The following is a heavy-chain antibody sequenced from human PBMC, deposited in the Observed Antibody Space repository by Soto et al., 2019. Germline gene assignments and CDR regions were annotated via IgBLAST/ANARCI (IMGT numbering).Heavy chain of an antibody. CDR3: ARGLDSSGYYYDY. V-gene: IGHV3-30-3*01. CDR1: GFTFSRYA. J-gene: IGHJ4*02. D-gene: IGHD3-22*01. CDR2: ISYDGSNR. Sequence: GGSLRLSCAASGFTFSRYAMHWVRQAPGKGLEWVAVISYDGSNRYYADSVKGRFTISRDNSKHTLFLQMNSLRAEDTAVYYCARGLDSSGYYYDYWGQGTLVTVSS.